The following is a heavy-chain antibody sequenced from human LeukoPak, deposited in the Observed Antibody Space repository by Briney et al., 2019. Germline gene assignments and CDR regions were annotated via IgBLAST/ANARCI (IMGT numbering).Heavy chain of an antibody. CDR3: ARHLRNAFDI. CDR1: GRSISSYY. V-gene: IGHV4-59*08. J-gene: IGHJ3*02. Sequence: SETLSLTCTVSGRSISSYYWSWIRQPPGKGLEWIGYIYYSGSTNYNPSLKSRVTISVDTSKNQFSLKLSSVTAADTAVYYCARHLRNAFDIWGQGTMVTVSS. CDR2: IYYSGST.